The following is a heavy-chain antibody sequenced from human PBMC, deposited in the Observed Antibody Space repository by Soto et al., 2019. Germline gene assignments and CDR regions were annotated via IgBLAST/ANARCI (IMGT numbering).Heavy chain of an antibody. CDR2: ISAYNGNT. CDR3: ARRYCSGGSCSGADY. J-gene: IGHJ4*02. Sequence: ASVKVSFKASGYTFTSYGISWVRQAPGQGLEWMGWISAYNGNTNYAQKLQGRVTMTTDTSTSTAYMELRSLRSDDTAVYYCARRYCSGGSCSGADYWGQGTLVTVSS. D-gene: IGHD2-15*01. CDR1: GYTFTSYG. V-gene: IGHV1-18*01.